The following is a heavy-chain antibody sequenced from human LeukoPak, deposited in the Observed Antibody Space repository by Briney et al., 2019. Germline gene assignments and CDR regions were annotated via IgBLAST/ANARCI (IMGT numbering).Heavy chain of an antibody. CDR3: ARDSDVVPAYYFDY. D-gene: IGHD2-2*01. V-gene: IGHV3-11*04. J-gene: IGHJ4*02. Sequence: KPGGSLRLSCAASGFTFSDYYMSWIRQAPGKGLDWVSYISSSGSTIYYADSVKGRFTISRDNAKNSLYLQMNSLRAEDTAVYYCARDSDVVPAYYFDYWGQGTLVTASS. CDR1: GFTFSDYY. CDR2: ISSSGSTI.